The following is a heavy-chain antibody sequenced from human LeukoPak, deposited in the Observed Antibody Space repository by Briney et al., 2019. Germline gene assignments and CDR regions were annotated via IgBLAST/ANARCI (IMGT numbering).Heavy chain of an antibody. CDR2: MNPNSGNT. V-gene: IGHV1-8*01. D-gene: IGHD6-19*01. CDR1: GYTFTSYD. CDR3: ARGFAVAAPGGDY. Sequence: ASVKVSCKASGYTFTSYDINWVRQATGQGLEWMGWMNPNSGNTGYAQEFPGRVTMTRNTSISTAYMELSSLRSEDTAVYYCARGFAVAAPGGDYWGQGTLVTVSS. J-gene: IGHJ4*02.